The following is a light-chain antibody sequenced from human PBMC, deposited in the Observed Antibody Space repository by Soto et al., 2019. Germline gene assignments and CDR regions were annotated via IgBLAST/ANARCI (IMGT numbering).Light chain of an antibody. V-gene: IGKV3-20*01. CDR1: QSVSSSY. Sequence: EIVLTQSPGTLSLSPGERATLSCRASQSVSSSYLAWYQQKPGQAPRLLIYGASSRATGIPDRFSGSGSGTAFTLTISRLEPEDFAVYYCQQYGSSPFGQGNKVDIK. J-gene: IGKJ1*01. CDR3: QQYGSSP. CDR2: GAS.